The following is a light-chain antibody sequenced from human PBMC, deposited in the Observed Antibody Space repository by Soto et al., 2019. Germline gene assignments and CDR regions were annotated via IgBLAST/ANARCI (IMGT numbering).Light chain of an antibody. CDR3: SSHTSSSTRV. CDR2: EVT. CDR1: STDVGRYNH. Sequence: QSVLTQPASASGSPGQSITISCTGTSTDVGRYNHVSWYQHHPGKAPKLMIYEVTNRPSGVSNRFSGSKSGYTASLTISGLQAEDEADYYCSSHTSSSTRVFGTGTKVTVL. V-gene: IGLV2-14*01. J-gene: IGLJ1*01.